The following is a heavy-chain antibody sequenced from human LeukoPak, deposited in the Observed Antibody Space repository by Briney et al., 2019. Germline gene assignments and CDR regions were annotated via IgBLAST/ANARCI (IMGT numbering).Heavy chain of an antibody. D-gene: IGHD2-15*01. Sequence: GGSLRLSCAASGFTFSSFGMHRVRQAPREGLGWVAVIWYDGSNKYYADSVKGRFTISRDNSKNTLYLQMNSLRAEDTAVYYCARDGDITPTDVWGQGTTVTVSS. CDR2: IWYDGSNK. V-gene: IGHV3-33*01. CDR3: ARDGDITPTDV. CDR1: GFTFSSFG. J-gene: IGHJ6*02.